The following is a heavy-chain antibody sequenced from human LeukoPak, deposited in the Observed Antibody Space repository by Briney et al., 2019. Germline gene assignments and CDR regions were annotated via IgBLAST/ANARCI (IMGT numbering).Heavy chain of an antibody. D-gene: IGHD3-16*01. V-gene: IGHV3-30*02. Sequence: GGSLRLSCAASGFGFSGYAMHWVRQAPGKGLEWVAFIRHDGSHHYHGDSVKGRFTISRDNSKKTLYLEMTSLRPEDTAVYYCAKVRLGALDDAFDVWGQGTMVTV. J-gene: IGHJ3*01. CDR1: GFGFSGYA. CDR2: IRHDGSHH. CDR3: AKVRLGALDDAFDV.